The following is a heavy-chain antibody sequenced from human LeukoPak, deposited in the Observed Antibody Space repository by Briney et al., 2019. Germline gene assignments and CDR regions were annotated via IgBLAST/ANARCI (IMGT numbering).Heavy chain of an antibody. CDR3: AGVRWPAASRGYSYGSPY. D-gene: IGHD5-18*01. CDR2: IKQDGSEK. CDR1: GFTFSSYW. Sequence: GGSLRLSCAASGFTFSSYWMSWVRQAPGKGLEWVANIKQDGSEKYYVDSVKGRFTIPRDNAKNSLYLQMNSLRAEDTAVYYCAGVRWPAASRGYSYGSPYWGQGTLVTVSS. V-gene: IGHV3-7*01. J-gene: IGHJ4*02.